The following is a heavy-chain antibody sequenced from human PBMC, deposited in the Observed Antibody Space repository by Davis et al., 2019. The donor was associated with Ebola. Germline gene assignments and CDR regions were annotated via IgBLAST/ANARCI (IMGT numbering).Heavy chain of an antibody. J-gene: IGHJ4*02. D-gene: IGHD3-10*01. CDR2: TRNKANSYTT. CDR3: ARKNMVRGVLDY. Sequence: GESLKISCAASGFTFSDHYMDWVRQAPGKGLEWVGRTRNKANSYTTEYAASVKGRFTISRDDSKNSLYLQMNSLKTEDTAVYYCARKNMVRGVLDYWGQGTLVTVSS. V-gene: IGHV3-72*01. CDR1: GFTFSDHY.